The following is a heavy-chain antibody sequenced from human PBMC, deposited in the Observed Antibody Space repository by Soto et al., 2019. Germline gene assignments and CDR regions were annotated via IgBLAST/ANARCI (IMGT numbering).Heavy chain of an antibody. CDR2: INPATGAA. CDR3: ARGGGGGVGGSSAFDM. Sequence: QLHLVQSGAVVKKPGASVTVSCSASGYPVTAYYMHWVRQAPGRGLEWMGGINPATGAAKYTQTFPARVSTAKDMSTRTRLVEPSRSPSSEHAFFCSARGGGGGVGGSSAFDMLGQGTWVHVSS. V-gene: IGHV1-2*02. J-gene: IGHJ3*02. CDR1: GYPVTAYY. D-gene: IGHD3-3*01.